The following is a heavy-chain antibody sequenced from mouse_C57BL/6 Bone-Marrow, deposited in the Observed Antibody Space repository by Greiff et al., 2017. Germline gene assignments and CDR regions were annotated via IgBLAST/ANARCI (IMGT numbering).Heavy chain of an antibody. D-gene: IGHD2-3*01. J-gene: IGHJ3*01. CDR1: GYSITSGYY. CDR2: ISYDGSN. V-gene: IGHV3-6*01. CDR3: ATALYDGYFPWFAY. Sequence: EVKLVESGPGLVKPSQSLSLTCSVTGYSITSGYYWNWIRQFPGNKLEWMGYISYDGSNNYNPSLKNRISITRDTSKNQFFLKLNSVTTEDTATHYCATALYDGYFPWFAYWGQGTLVTVSA.